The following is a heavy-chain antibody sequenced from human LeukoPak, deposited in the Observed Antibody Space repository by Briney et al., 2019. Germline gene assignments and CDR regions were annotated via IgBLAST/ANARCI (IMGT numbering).Heavy chain of an antibody. CDR1: GFTFITYS. Sequence: GGSLRLSCAVSGFTFITYSMDWVRQAPGKGLEWVSYISDSSNTKYYADSVKGRFTISRDNAKNSLYLQMNSLRDEDTAVYYCARDLFQWALGDYWGQGTLVTVSS. D-gene: IGHD2/OR15-2a*01. CDR3: ARDLFQWALGDY. J-gene: IGHJ4*02. CDR2: ISDSSNTK. V-gene: IGHV3-48*02.